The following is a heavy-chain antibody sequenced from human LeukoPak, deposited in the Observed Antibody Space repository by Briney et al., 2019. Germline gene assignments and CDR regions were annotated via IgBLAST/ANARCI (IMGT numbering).Heavy chain of an antibody. CDR1: GFTFSSYG. Sequence: GRSLRLSCAASGFTFSSYGMHWVRQAPGKGLEWVAVISYDGSNKYYADSVKGRFTISRDNSKNTLYLQMNSLRAEDTAVYYCARVPGDGSYFSYYGMDVWGQGTTVTVSS. CDR2: ISYDGSNK. J-gene: IGHJ6*02. CDR3: ARVPGDGSYFSYYGMDV. V-gene: IGHV3-30*03. D-gene: IGHD1-26*01.